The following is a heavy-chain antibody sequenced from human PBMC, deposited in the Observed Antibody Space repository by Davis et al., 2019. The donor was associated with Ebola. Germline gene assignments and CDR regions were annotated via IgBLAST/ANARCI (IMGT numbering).Heavy chain of an antibody. CDR2: ITVSGVST. V-gene: IGHV3-23*01. CDR3: AALKPMLSTDV. D-gene: IGHD1-14*01. Sequence: GGSLRLSCAASGFIFSTYGMSWVRQAPGKGLEWVSTITVSGVSTYYADSVKGRFTISRDNSEKMLYLQMNDLRVDDTATYFCAALKPMLSTDVWGKGVAVTVSA. J-gene: IGHJ6*04. CDR1: GFIFSTYG.